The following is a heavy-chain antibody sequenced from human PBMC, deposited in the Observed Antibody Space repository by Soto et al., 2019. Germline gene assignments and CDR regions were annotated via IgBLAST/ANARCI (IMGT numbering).Heavy chain of an antibody. D-gene: IGHD6-19*01. CDR2: ISSSSSYI. V-gene: IGHV3-21*01. CDR3: AREQWLDY. CDR1: GFTFSSYA. J-gene: IGHJ4*02. Sequence: EVQLLESGGGLVQPGGSLRLSCAASGFTFSSYAMSWVRQAPGKGLEWVSAISSSSSYIYYADSVKGRFTISRDNAKNSLYLQMNSLRAEDTAVYYCAREQWLDYWGQGTLVTVSS.